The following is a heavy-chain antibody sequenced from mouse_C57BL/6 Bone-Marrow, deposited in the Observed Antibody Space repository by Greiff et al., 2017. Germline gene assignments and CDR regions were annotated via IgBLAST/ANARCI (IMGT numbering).Heavy chain of an antibody. CDR3: ATDYYGSSPCAMDY. CDR1: GYTFTSYW. D-gene: IGHD1-1*01. J-gene: IGHJ4*01. Sequence: QVQLQQPGAELVKPGASVKMSCKASGYTFTSYWITWVKQRPGQGLEWIGDIYPGSGSTNYNEKFKSKATLTVDTSSSPAYMQLSSLTSEDSAVYYCATDYYGSSPCAMDYGRQGTSVTVSS. V-gene: IGHV1-55*01. CDR2: IYPGSGST.